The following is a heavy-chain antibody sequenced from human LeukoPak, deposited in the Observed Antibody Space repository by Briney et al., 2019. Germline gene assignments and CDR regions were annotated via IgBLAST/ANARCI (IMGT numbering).Heavy chain of an antibody. CDR2: ISYDGNNK. CDR3: AKDDRWLQFCC. J-gene: IGHJ4*02. Sequence: PGGSLRLSCAASGFTFSTYAMHWVRQAPGKGLEWVAIISYDGNNKYYADSVRGRFTISRDNSRNTLYLQMNSLRAEDTAVYYCAKDDRWLQFCCWGQGTPVTVSA. D-gene: IGHD5-24*01. CDR1: GFTFSTYA. V-gene: IGHV3-30*04.